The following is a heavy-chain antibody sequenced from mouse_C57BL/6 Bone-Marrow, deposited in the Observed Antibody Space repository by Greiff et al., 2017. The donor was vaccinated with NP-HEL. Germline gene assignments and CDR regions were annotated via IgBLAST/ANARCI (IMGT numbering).Heavy chain of an antibody. CDR3: ARGRSPTTVVATPFAY. CDR1: GYTFTSYW. CDR2: IDPSDSYT. D-gene: IGHD1-1*01. J-gene: IGHJ3*01. Sequence: QVQLQQPGAELVRLGTSVKLSCKASGYTFTSYWMHWVKQRPGQGLEWIGVIDPSDSYTNYNQKFKGKATLTVDTSSSTAYMQLSSLTSEDSAVYYCARGRSPTTVVATPFAYWGQGTLVTVSA. V-gene: IGHV1-59*01.